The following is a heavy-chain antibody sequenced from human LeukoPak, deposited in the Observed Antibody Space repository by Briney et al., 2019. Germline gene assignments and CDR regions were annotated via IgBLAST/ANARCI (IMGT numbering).Heavy chain of an antibody. D-gene: IGHD3-22*01. CDR3: AREGDWDDSSGYYYAPGTVFDH. V-gene: IGHV4-61*02. CDR1: GGSISSGSYY. J-gene: IGHJ4*02. CDR2: IYTSGST. Sequence: PSQTLSLTCTVSGGSISSGSYYWSWIRQPAGKGLEWIGRIYTSGSTNYNPSLKSRVTISVDTSKNQFSLKLSSVTAADTAVYYCAREGDWDDSSGYYYAPGTVFDHWGQGTLVTVSS.